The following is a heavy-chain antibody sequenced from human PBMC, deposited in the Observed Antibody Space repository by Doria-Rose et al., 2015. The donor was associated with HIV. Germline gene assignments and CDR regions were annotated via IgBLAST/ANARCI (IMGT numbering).Heavy chain of an antibody. CDR3: ARIKSSRWYHKYYFDF. Sequence: SGPVLVKPTETLTLTCTVSGVSLSSPGMGVSWIRQPPGKALEWLANIFSDDERSHKTSLTSRLTISRGTSKSQVVLTMTDMDPVDTATYYCARIKSSRWYHKYYFDFWGQGTLVIVSA. J-gene: IGHJ4*02. CDR1: GVSLSSPGMG. D-gene: IGHD6-13*01. V-gene: IGHV2-26*01. CDR2: IFSDDER.